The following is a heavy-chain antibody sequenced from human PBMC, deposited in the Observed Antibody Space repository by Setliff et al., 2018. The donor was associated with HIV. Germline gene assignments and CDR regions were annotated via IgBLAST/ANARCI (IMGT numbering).Heavy chain of an antibody. CDR2: FYYNGDS. Sequence: SETLSLTCTVSGGSISSSSYYWGWIRQPPGKGLEWIGTFYYNGDSRYNPSLKSRVTISVDTSKNQFSLQLSSVTAADTAVYYCARVSYTGSSYIDYWGQGTLVTVSS. CDR3: ARVSYTGSSYIDY. D-gene: IGHD6-6*01. CDR1: GGSISSSSYY. J-gene: IGHJ4*02. V-gene: IGHV4-39*01.